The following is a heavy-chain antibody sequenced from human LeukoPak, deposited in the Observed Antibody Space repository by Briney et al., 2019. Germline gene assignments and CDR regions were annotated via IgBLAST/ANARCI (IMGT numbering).Heavy chain of an antibody. V-gene: IGHV4-30-4*08. Sequence: PSETLSLTXAVYGGSFRGYYWSWIRQPPGKGLEWIGYIYYSGSTYYNPSLKSRVTISVDTSKNQFSLKLSSVTAADTAVYYCARESGGPPATYGSGSYPDYWGQGTLVTVSS. D-gene: IGHD3-10*01. CDR3: ARESGGPPATYGSGSYPDY. CDR2: IYYSGST. CDR1: GGSFRGYY. J-gene: IGHJ4*02.